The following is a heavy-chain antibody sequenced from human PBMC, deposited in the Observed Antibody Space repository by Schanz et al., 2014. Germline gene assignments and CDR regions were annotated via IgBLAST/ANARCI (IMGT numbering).Heavy chain of an antibody. J-gene: IGHJ6*02. CDR2: ISSSSGTI. CDR1: GLTFSDYY. D-gene: IGHD5-12*01. Sequence: VHLEESGGGVVQPGRSRRLSCEASGLTFSDYYMSWIRQAPGKGLEWVSYISSSSGTIYYADSVKGRFTISRDNSQNTLYLQMNTLRTEDTAVYYCAKELNRRGGQTNFYYYYGMDVWGQGTTVTVSS. V-gene: IGHV3-11*04. CDR3: AKELNRRGGQTNFYYYYGMDV.